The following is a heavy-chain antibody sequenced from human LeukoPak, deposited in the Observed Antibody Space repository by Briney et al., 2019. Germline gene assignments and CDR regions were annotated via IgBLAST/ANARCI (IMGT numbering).Heavy chain of an antibody. J-gene: IGHJ1*01. Sequence: RASVKVSCKASGYTFTSYGISWVRQAPGQGLEWMGWISAYNGNTNYAQKLQGRVTMSTDTSTSTAYMELRSLRSDDTAVYYCARGRKIAAGEYFQHWGQGTLVTVSS. CDR3: ARGRKIAAGEYFQH. D-gene: IGHD6-13*01. CDR2: ISAYNGNT. CDR1: GYTFTSYG. V-gene: IGHV1-18*01.